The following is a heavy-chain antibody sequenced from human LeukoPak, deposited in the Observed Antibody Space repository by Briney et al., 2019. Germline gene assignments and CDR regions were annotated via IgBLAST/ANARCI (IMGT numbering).Heavy chain of an antibody. D-gene: IGHD3-22*01. Sequence: GGSLRLSCAASAFTFSSYGMHWVRQAPGKGLEWVSSISTSSSYIYYADSVKGRFTISRDNAKNSLYLQMNSLRAEDTAVYYCAREIMSVRYYDSSGHGNDYWGQGTLVTVSS. V-gene: IGHV3-21*01. J-gene: IGHJ4*02. CDR1: AFTFSSYG. CDR2: ISTSSSYI. CDR3: AREIMSVRYYDSSGHGNDY.